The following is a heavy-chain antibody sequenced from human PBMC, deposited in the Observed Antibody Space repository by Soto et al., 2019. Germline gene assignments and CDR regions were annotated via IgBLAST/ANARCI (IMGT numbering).Heavy chain of an antibody. J-gene: IGHJ4*02. V-gene: IGHV4-59*01. D-gene: IGHD6-13*01. CDR2: IYYSGRT. Sequence: SETLSLTCTVSGGSISSYYWSWIRQPPGKGLEWIGYIYYSGRTNYNPSLKSRVTISEDMSKNQFSLKLSSVTAADTAVYYCARIGQPQYFDYWGQGTLVTVSS. CDR3: ARIGQPQYFDY. CDR1: GGSISSYY.